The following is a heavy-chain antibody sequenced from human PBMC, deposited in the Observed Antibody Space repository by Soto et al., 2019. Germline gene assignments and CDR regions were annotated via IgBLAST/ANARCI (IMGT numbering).Heavy chain of an antibody. V-gene: IGHV1-69*13. D-gene: IGHD3-16*02. CDR2: IIPIFGTA. Sequence: GASVKVSCKASGGTFSSYAISWVRQAPGQGLEWMGGIIPIFGTANYAQKFQGRVTITADESTSTAYMELSSLRSEDTAVYYCASGRFLEWLGFRLGELSSQNYYYYYGMDVWGQGTTVTVSS. CDR1: GGTFSSYA. CDR3: ASGRFLEWLGFRLGELSSQNYYYYYGMDV. J-gene: IGHJ6*02.